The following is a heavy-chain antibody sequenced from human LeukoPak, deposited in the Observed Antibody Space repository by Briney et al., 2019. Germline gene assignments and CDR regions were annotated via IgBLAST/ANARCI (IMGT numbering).Heavy chain of an antibody. Sequence: GGSLRLSCAVSGFPFSIYEMSWVRQAPGKGLEWVSNIGSSGTTRYYADSVKGRFSISRDNAKKSLYLQMNSLRVEDTGVYYCALLAVASDFDYWGQGALVTVSS. D-gene: IGHD6-19*01. J-gene: IGHJ4*02. V-gene: IGHV3-48*03. CDR3: ALLAVASDFDY. CDR2: IGSSGTTR. CDR1: GFPFSIYE.